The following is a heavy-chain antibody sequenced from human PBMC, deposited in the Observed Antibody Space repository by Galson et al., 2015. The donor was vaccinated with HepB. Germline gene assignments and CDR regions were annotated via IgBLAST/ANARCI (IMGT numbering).Heavy chain of an antibody. J-gene: IGHJ3*02. CDR2: ISGSGGST. Sequence: SLRLSCAASGFTFSSYAMSWVRQAPGKGLEWVSAISGSGGSTYYADSVKGRFTISRDNSKNTLYLQMNSLRAEDTAVYYCAKSGSYYSAALSDAFDIWGQGTMVTVSS. CDR3: AKSGSYYSAALSDAFDI. D-gene: IGHD1-26*01. CDR1: GFTFSSYA. V-gene: IGHV3-23*01.